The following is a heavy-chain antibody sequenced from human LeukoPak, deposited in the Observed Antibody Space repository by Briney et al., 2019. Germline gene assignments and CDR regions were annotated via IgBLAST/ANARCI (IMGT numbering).Heavy chain of an antibody. V-gene: IGHV3-23*01. CDR1: GFTFSSYG. CDR2: ISGSGGST. CDR3: AKDSATDLTGYYMEEECYFDY. J-gene: IGHJ4*02. D-gene: IGHD3-9*01. Sequence: GGTLRLSCAASGFTFSSYGMSWVRQAPGKGLEWVSAISGSGGSTYYADSVKGRFTISRDNSKNTLYLQMNSLRAEDTAVYYCAKDSATDLTGYYMEEECYFDYWGQGTLVTVSS.